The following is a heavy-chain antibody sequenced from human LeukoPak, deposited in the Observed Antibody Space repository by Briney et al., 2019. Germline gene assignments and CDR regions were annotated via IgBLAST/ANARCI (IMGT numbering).Heavy chain of an antibody. CDR3: ARESSQVVTTHDAFDI. Sequence: ASVKVSCKASGYTFTCYYMHWVRQAPGQGLEWMGIINPSGGSTSYAQKFQGRVTMTRDMSTSTVYMELSSLRSEDTAVYYCARESSQVVTTHDAFDIWGQGTMVTVSS. CDR1: GYTFTCYY. V-gene: IGHV1-46*01. J-gene: IGHJ3*02. CDR2: INPSGGST. D-gene: IGHD4-23*01.